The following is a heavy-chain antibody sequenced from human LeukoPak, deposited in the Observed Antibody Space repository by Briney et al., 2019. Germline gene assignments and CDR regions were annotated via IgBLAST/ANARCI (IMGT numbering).Heavy chain of an antibody. D-gene: IGHD4-17*01. CDR1: GFTFDDYG. V-gene: IGHV3-20*01. Sequence: GGSLRLSCAASGFTFDDYGMSWVRQAPGKGLEWVSGINWNGGSTGYADSVKGRFTISGDNAKNSLYLQMNSLRAEDTALYHCARELYGDYVDNWFDPWGQGTLVTVSS. CDR3: ARELYGDYVDNWFDP. CDR2: INWNGGST. J-gene: IGHJ5*02.